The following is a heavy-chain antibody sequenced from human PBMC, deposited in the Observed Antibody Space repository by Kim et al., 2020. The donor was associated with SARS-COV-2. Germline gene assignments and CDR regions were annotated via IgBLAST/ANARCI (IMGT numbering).Heavy chain of an antibody. V-gene: IGHV7-4-1*02. J-gene: IGHJ4*02. Sequence: QGFTGRFVLSLDTYVSTAYLQLSSLKAEDTAVYYCARVTMVRGAYYFDYWGQGTLVTVSS. D-gene: IGHD3-10*01. CDR3: ARVTMVRGAYYFDY.